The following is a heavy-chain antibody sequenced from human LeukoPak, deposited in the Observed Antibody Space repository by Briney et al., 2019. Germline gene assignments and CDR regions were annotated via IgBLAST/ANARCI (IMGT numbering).Heavy chain of an antibody. CDR1: GYSIGNGYF. Sequence: PSETLSLTCTVSGYSIGNGYFWSWIRQPPGKGLEWIGYIYYSGSTNYNPSLKSRVTISVDTSKNQFSLKLSSVTAADTAVYYCARTRYSYGEYYYYMNVWGKGTTVTISS. CDR2: IYYSGST. V-gene: IGHV4-61*01. J-gene: IGHJ6*03. CDR3: ARTRYSYGEYYYYMNV. D-gene: IGHD5-18*01.